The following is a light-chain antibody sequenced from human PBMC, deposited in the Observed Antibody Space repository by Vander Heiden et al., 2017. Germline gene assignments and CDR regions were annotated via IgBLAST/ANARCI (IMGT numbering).Light chain of an antibody. CDR2: KDS. J-gene: IGLJ3*02. Sequence: SYELTQPPSVSVCPGQTARNTCSGDALPKQYAYGYQQKPGQAPVLVISKDSERPSGIPGRFSGASSGTTVTLTISGVQAEDETDYYCQSADSSGTPWVFGGGTKLTVL. V-gene: IGLV3-25*03. CDR3: QSADSSGTPWV. CDR1: ALPKQY.